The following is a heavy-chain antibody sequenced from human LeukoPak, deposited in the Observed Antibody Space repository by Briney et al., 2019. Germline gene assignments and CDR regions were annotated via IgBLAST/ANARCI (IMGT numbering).Heavy chain of an antibody. J-gene: IGHJ4*02. CDR1: GYTFTGYY. V-gene: IGHV1-2*02. Sequence: GASVKVSCKASGYTFTGYYMHWVRQAPGQGLEWMGWINPNSGGTNYAQKFQGRVTMTRDTSISTAYMELSRLRSDDTAVYYCARDKSSGTLPPYYFDYWGQGTLVSVSS. CDR2: INPNSGGT. CDR3: ARDKSSGTLPPYYFDY. D-gene: IGHD1-1*01.